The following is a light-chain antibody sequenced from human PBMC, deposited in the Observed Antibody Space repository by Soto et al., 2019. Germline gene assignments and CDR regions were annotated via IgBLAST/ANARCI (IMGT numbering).Light chain of an antibody. CDR2: GAS. Sequence: EIVLTHSPGSLSSSAGERATLSFGSSQSVSSSYLAWYQQKPGQAPRLLIYGASSRATGIPDRFSGSGSGTDFTLTISRLEPEDFAVFYCQQYVTSPWTFGQGTKVDI. V-gene: IGKV3-20*01. J-gene: IGKJ1*01. CDR3: QQYVTSPWT. CDR1: QSVSSSY.